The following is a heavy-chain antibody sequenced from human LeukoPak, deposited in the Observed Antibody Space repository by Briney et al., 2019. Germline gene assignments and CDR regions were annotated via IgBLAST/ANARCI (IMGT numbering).Heavy chain of an antibody. V-gene: IGHV3-33*01. J-gene: IGHJ1*01. CDR2: IWYDGSNK. CDR1: GFTFSSYG. D-gene: IGHD6-13*01. CDR3: ARSKNIGGSSSIPFQH. Sequence: GRSLRLSCAASGFTFSSYGMHWVRQAPGKGLEWVAVIWYDGSNKYYADSVKGRFTISRDNSKNTLYLQMNSLRAEDTAVYYCARSKNIGGSSSIPFQHWGQGTLVTVSS.